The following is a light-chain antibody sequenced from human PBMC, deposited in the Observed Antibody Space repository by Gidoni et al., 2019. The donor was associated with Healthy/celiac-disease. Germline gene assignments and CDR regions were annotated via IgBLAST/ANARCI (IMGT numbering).Light chain of an antibody. V-gene: IGKV2-28*01. CDR2: LGS. CDR1: QSLLHCNGYNY. Sequence: SVMSLSPLSLPVTPGEPASISCRSSQSLLHCNGYNYLDWYLQKPGQSPQLLIYLGSNRASGVPDRFSGSGSGTDFTLKISRVEAEDVGVYYCMQALQTPYTFGQGTKLEIK. J-gene: IGKJ2*01. CDR3: MQALQTPYT.